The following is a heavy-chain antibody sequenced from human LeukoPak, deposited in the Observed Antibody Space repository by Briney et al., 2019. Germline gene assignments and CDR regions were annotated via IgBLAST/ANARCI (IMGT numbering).Heavy chain of an antibody. J-gene: IGHJ5*02. D-gene: IGHD3-10*02. V-gene: IGHV1-2*02. CDR3: ARDIFGELLHFWFDP. CDR1: GYTFTGYY. Sequence: ASVTVSCKASGYTFTGYYMHWVRQAPGQGLEWMGWINPNSGGTNYAQKFQGRVTMTRDTSISTAYMELSRLRSDDTAVYYCARDIFGELLHFWFDPWGQGTLVTVSS. CDR2: INPNSGGT.